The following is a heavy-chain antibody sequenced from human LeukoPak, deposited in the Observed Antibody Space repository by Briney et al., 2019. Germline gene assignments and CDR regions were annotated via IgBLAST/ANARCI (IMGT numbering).Heavy chain of an antibody. CDR3: ARHDFWSGSYGEDHFDY. CDR2: SYSRETT. Sequence: PSEPLSLTCTVSGGSISSSSYYWGWIRQPPGKGLEWIGSSYSRETTYYNPSLKSRLTISVDTSKNQFSLRMNSVTAADTAVYYCARHDFWSGSYGEDHFDYWGQGTLVTV. D-gene: IGHD3-3*01. J-gene: IGHJ4*02. CDR1: GGSISSSSYY. V-gene: IGHV4-39*01.